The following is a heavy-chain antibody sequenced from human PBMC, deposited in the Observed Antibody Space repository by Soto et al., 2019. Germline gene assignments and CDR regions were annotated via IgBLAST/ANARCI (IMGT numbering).Heavy chain of an antibody. V-gene: IGHV3-23*04. Sequence: EVQLVESGGGLIQPGGSLRLSCAASGFTVSSNYMSWVRQAPGKGLEWVSAISGSGGSTYYADSVKGRFTISRDNSKNTLYLQMNSLRAEDTAVYYCAKDRYDSSGYYGDYWGQGTLVTVSS. D-gene: IGHD3-22*01. CDR1: GFTVSSNY. CDR2: ISGSGGST. CDR3: AKDRYDSSGYYGDY. J-gene: IGHJ4*02.